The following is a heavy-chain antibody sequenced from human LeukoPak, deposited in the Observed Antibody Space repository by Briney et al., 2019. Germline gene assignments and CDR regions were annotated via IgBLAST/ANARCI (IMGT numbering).Heavy chain of an antibody. J-gene: IGHJ4*02. CDR3: ARVSETYSSGWYGNFDY. Sequence: ASVKDSCKASGYTFTSYGISWVRQAPGQGLEWMGWISAYNGNTNYAQKLQGRVTMTTDTSTSTAYMELRSLRSDDTAVYYCARVSETYSSGWYGNFDYWGQGTLVTVSS. D-gene: IGHD6-19*01. V-gene: IGHV1-18*01. CDR1: GYTFTSYG. CDR2: ISAYNGNT.